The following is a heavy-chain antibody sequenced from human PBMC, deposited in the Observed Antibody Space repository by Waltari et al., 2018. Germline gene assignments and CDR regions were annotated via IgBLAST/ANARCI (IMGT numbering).Heavy chain of an antibody. CDR3: ARSGITIFEVDV. Sequence: QVQLQESGPGLVKPSETLSLTCTVSGGSISSYYWSWIRQPPGKGLEWIGYIYYSGSTNYNPSLKSRVTISVDTSKNQFSLKLSSVTAADTAVYYCARSGITIFEVDVWGKGTTVTVSS. J-gene: IGHJ6*04. D-gene: IGHD3-3*01. V-gene: IGHV4-59*01. CDR2: IYYSGST. CDR1: GGSISSYY.